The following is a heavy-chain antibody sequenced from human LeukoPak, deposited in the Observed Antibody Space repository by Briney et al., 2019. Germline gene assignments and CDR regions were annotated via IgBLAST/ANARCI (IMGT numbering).Heavy chain of an antibody. CDR1: GFTFSSYA. CDR2: ISYDGSNK. D-gene: IGHD6-19*01. CDR3: ARDRRSSGWDDFDY. V-gene: IGHV3-30-3*01. J-gene: IGHJ4*02. Sequence: GRSLRLSCAASGFTFSSYAMHWVRQAPGKGLEWVAVISYDGSNKYYADSVKGRFTISRDNSKNTLYLQMNSLRAEDTAVYYCARDRRSSGWDDFDYWGQGTLVTVSS.